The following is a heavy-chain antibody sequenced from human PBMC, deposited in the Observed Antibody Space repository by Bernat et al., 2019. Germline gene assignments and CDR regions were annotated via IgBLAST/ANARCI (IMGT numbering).Heavy chain of an antibody. J-gene: IGHJ4*02. Sequence: QVQLVESGGGVVQPGRSLRLSCAASGFTFSSYAMHWVRQAPGKGLEWVAVISYDGSNKYYADSVKGRFTISRDNSKNTLYLQMNSLRAEDTAVYHCARGGYYYDPTNDYWGQGTLVTVSS. D-gene: IGHD3-22*01. CDR1: GFTFSSYA. V-gene: IGHV3-30-3*01. CDR2: ISYDGSNK. CDR3: ARGGYYYDPTNDY.